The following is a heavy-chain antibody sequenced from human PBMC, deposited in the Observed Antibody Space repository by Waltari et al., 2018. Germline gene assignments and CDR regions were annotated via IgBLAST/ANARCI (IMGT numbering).Heavy chain of an antibody. D-gene: IGHD6-13*01. Sequence: EVQLVESGGGLVQPGGSLRLPCVASGFILSTSWMDWVRQAPGKGLVWVSRINSDGSSTTYADSVKGRFTISRDNAKNTLYLHMSSLRAEDTAVYYCVRENIAAAGLESWGQGTLVTVSS. V-gene: IGHV3-74*01. CDR3: VRENIAAAGLES. CDR1: GFILSTSW. J-gene: IGHJ4*02. CDR2: INSDGSST.